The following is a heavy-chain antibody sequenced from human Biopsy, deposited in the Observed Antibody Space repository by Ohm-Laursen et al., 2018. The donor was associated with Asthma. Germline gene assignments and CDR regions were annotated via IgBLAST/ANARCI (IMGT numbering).Heavy chain of an antibody. J-gene: IGHJ4*02. CDR1: GGAIDSGAYY. CDR3: ARAQDYYDSRGYYRSFDY. D-gene: IGHD3-22*01. V-gene: IGHV4-31*03. CDR2: IYYSGST. Sequence: TLSLTCSVSGGAIDSGAYYWSWIRQLPGKGLEWIGYIYYSGSTYYNPSLKSRVSMSIDTSKNQFSLKLSSVTAADTAVYYCARAQDYYDSRGYYRSFDYWGQGTLVTVSS.